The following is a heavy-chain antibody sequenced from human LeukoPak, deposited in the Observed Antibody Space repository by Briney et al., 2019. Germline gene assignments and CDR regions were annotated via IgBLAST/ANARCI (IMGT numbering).Heavy chain of an antibody. V-gene: IGHV4-31*01. CDR3: ARTGITVMDYYYYGMDV. CDR1: GGSISSGGYC. CDR2: NYYTGSA. J-gene: IGHJ6*02. Sequence: PSETLSLTCTVSGGSISSGGYCWSWLRQHPGQGREWNGYNYYTGSADYTPSLKSPVTMSVDTSKIQFSLKLSSVTAADTAVYYCARTGITVMDYYYYGMDVWGQGTTVTVSS. D-gene: IGHD1-20*01.